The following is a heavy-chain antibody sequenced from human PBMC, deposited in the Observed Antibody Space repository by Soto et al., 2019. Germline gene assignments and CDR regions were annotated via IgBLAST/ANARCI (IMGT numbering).Heavy chain of an antibody. Sequence: ASVKVSCKASGFTFSAYYIYWVRQAPGQGLEWIGWINPNSGGTNNAQKFQDRVTMTRDTSTSTAYMELSSLRSEDTAVYYCAASLLTDSSGYWPYWGQGTRVTVSS. CDR1: GFTFSAYY. V-gene: IGHV1-2*02. D-gene: IGHD3-22*01. CDR2: INPNSGGT. CDR3: AASLLTDSSGYWPY. J-gene: IGHJ4*02.